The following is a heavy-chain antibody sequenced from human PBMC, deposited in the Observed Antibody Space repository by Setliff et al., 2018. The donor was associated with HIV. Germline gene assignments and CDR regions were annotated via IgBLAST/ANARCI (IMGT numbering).Heavy chain of an antibody. D-gene: IGHD1-26*01. Sequence: PGGSLRLSCAASGFTFSKTWMTWVRQAPGKGLEWVGRIKSNIDGGTRDYAAPVKGRFTISRDDSKNTVYLQMNSLKSEDSAIYYCTTDLGSGRFSWNNNWGQGTLVTVSS. J-gene: IGHJ4*02. CDR1: GFTFSKTW. CDR3: TTDLGSGRFSWNNN. V-gene: IGHV3-15*01. CDR2: IKSNIDGGTR.